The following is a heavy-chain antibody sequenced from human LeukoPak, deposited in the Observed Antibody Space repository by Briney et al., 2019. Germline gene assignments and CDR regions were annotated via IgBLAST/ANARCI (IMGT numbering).Heavy chain of an antibody. CDR1: GGSISSYY. J-gene: IGHJ4*02. D-gene: IGHD1-20*01. CDR3: ASKYNWNLAYDY. V-gene: IGHV4-59*01. CDR2: IYYSGST. Sequence: SETLSLTCTVSGGSISSYYWSWIRQPPGKGLEWIGYIYYSGSTSYNPSLKSRVTISVDTSKNQFSLKLSSVTAADTAVYYCASKYNWNLAYDYWGQGTLVTVSS.